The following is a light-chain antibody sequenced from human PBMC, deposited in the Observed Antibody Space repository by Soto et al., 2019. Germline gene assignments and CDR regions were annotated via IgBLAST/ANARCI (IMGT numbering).Light chain of an antibody. CDR3: QQYDNLPII. Sequence: DIQRTQSPSSLSASVGDRVTITCQASQDIRKYLNWYQQKPGKAPKLLIYDASTLETGVPSRFSGSVSGTDGTLTISSLQPEDVATYYCQQYDNLPIIFGQGTRLEIK. J-gene: IGKJ5*01. V-gene: IGKV1-33*01. CDR2: DAS. CDR1: QDIRKY.